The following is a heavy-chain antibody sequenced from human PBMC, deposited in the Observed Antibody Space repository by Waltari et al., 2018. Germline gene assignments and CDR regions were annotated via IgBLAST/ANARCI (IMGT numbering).Heavy chain of an antibody. CDR1: GGSISSSSYY. V-gene: IGHV4-39*01. CDR3: ARQGIAAGQLKFDY. Sequence: QLQLQESGPGLVKPSETLSLTCTVSGGSISSSSYYWGWIRQPPGKGLEWIGSIYYSGSTYYNPSLKSRVTISVDTSKNQFSLKLSSVTAADTAVYYCARQGIAAGQLKFDYWGQGTLVTVSS. CDR2: IYYSGST. D-gene: IGHD6-13*01. J-gene: IGHJ4*02.